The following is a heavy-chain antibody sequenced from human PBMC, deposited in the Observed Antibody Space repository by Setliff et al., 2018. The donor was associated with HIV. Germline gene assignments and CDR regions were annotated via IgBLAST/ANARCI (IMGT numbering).Heavy chain of an antibody. CDR1: GGSFTSYT. J-gene: IGHJ5*02. V-gene: IGHV1-69*04. Sequence: GASVKVSCKASGGSFTSYTFSWVRQAPGQGLEWMGRIIPIVTIAHYAEQFVGRVTITADKSTSTTYMEVSSLRSEDTAVYYCARERPGDHYESTGYQLADWFDPWGQGTLVTVPQ. CDR2: IIPIVTIA. D-gene: IGHD3-22*01. CDR3: ARERPGDHYESTGYQLADWFDP.